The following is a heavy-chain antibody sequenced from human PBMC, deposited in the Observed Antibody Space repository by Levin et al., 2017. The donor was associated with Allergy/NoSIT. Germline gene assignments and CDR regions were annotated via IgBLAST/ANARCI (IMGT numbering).Heavy chain of an antibody. CDR3: ARAGSCGTSICYTYPNWFDP. J-gene: IGHJ5*02. V-gene: IGHV3-20*01. D-gene: IGHD2-2*02. CDR2: INWNGDGT. CDR1: GFIFDDYG. Sequence: GESLKISCAASGFIFDDYGMSWVRQVPGKGLEWVAGINWNGDGTGYAESVRGRFTISRDNAKNSLYLQMNSLRVEDTAFYHCARAGSCGTSICYTYPNWFDPWGQGTLVTVSS.